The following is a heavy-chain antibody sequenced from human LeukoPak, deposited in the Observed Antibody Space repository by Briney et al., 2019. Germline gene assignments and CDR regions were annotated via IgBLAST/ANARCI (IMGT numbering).Heavy chain of an antibody. CDR1: GFTFSSYE. CDR3: ARDGGGWSFDY. Sequence: PGGSLRLSCAASGFTFSSYEMNWVRQAPGKGLEWVSYISSSGSTTYYADSVKGRFTISRDNAKNSLYLQMNSLRAEDTAVYYCARDGGGWSFDYWGLGTLVTVSS. V-gene: IGHV3-48*03. D-gene: IGHD3-16*01. CDR2: ISSSGSTT. J-gene: IGHJ4*02.